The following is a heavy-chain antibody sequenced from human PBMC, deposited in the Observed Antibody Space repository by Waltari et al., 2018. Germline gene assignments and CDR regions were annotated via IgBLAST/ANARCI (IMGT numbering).Heavy chain of an antibody. J-gene: IGHJ4*02. CDR2: ISGSGDTK. CDR3: AKKSGYRFDY. V-gene: IGHV3-23*04. Sequence: EVQVVESGGTLVQPEGSLRLSCAASGFTFSGYSMTWVRQAPGKGLEWVSRISGSGDTKYYANSVKGRFSISRDNAKNTVFLHMNSRRAEDTAVYYCAKKSGYRFDYWGQGTLVTVSS. CDR1: GFTFSGYS. D-gene: IGHD3-3*01.